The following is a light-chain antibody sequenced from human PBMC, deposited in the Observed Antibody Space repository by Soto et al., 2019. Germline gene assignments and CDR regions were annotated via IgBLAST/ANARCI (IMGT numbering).Light chain of an antibody. CDR1: SSNIGTYT. V-gene: IGLV1-44*01. Sequence: QSLLSQPPSTSGTPGQRVTISCSGGSSNIGTYTVSWYQQFPVTAPRLLIYGSSRRPSGVPDRFSGSKCGTSASLSIGGLHSEDEADYYCASWDDSLNGPTFGGGTKVTVL. J-gene: IGLJ2*01. CDR2: GSS. CDR3: ASWDDSLNGPT.